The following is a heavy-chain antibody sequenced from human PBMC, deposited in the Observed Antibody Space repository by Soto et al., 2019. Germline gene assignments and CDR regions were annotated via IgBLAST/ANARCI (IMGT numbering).Heavy chain of an antibody. V-gene: IGHV1-18*01. CDR2: ISAYNGNT. Sequence: QVQLVQSGAEVKKPGASVRVSCKASGYIFNHYGIGWVRQAPGQGFEWMGWISAYNGNTHYAESRQCRVTMTTDTSTSTADMELRSLRSDDTDVYYCARGGQECTCTDCSYIYDGLDVWGQGTTVTVSS. J-gene: IGHJ6*02. CDR1: GYIFNHYG. D-gene: IGHD2-2*01. CDR3: ARGGQECTCTDCSYIYDGLDV.